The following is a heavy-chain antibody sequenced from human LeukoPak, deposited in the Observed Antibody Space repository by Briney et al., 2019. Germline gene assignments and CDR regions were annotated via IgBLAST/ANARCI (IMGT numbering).Heavy chain of an antibody. CDR3: AKDSDIPDIVVVPAAIIGFDY. Sequence: GGSLRLSCAASGFTFSSYAMSWVRQAPGKGLEWVSAISGSGGSTYYADSVKGRFTISRDNSKNTLYLQMNSLRAEDTAVYYCAKDSDIPDIVVVPAAIIGFDYWGQGTLVTVSS. J-gene: IGHJ4*02. D-gene: IGHD2-2*02. CDR2: ISGSGGST. CDR1: GFTFSSYA. V-gene: IGHV3-23*01.